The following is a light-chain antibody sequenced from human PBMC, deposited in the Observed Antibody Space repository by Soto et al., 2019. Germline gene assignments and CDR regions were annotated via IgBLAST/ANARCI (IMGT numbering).Light chain of an antibody. J-gene: IGLJ1*01. CDR1: SSDVGGYNY. V-gene: IGLV2-8*01. CDR3: NSYAGSNVYV. CDR2: EVS. Sequence: QSALTQPPSASGSPGQSVTISCTGTSSDVGGYNYVSWYQQHPGKAPKLMIYEVSKRPSGVPDRFSGSKSGNTASLTVSGLQAEDEADYYCNSYAGSNVYVFGNRTKITVL.